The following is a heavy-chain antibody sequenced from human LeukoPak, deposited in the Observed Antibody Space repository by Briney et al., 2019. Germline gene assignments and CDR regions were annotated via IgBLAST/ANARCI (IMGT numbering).Heavy chain of an antibody. CDR1: GGSISSSSYY. CDR2: IYYSGST. CDR3: ARVLGGGRDVVVPPHWFDP. Sequence: SETLSLTCTVSGGSISSSSYYWGWIRQPPGKGLEWIGSIYYSGSTYYNPSLKSRVTISVDTSKNQFSLKLSSVTAADTAVYYCARVLGGGRDVVVPPHWFDPWGQGTLVTVSS. D-gene: IGHD2-2*01. J-gene: IGHJ5*02. V-gene: IGHV4-39*07.